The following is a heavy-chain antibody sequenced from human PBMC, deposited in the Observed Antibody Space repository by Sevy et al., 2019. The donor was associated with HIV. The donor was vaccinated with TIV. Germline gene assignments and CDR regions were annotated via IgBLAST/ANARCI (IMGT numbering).Heavy chain of an antibody. CDR2: ISSSRTYA. D-gene: IGHD3-10*01. CDR1: GFTFSDYY. Sequence: GGSLRLSCTASGFTFSDYYMSWIRQAPGKGLEWVSDISSSRTYANYADSVKGRFTISRDNAKNSLYLQMNNLRAEDTAVYYWARVRYEYGQSCFDFWGQGTLVTVSS. V-gene: IGHV3-11*06. CDR3: ARVRYEYGQSCFDF. J-gene: IGHJ4*02.